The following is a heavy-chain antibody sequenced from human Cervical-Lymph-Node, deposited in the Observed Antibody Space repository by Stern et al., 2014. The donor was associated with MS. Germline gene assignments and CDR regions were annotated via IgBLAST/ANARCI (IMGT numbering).Heavy chain of an antibody. CDR3: ASRKDYYDTKLPDAFDI. CDR1: GFTFSSYS. Sequence: VQLVQSGGGLVKPGGTLRLSCAASGFTFSSYSMNWVRQAPGKGLEWVSSVSSSSIYITSATSGKGRFPISRDNAKNSLYLQMNSLRAEDTDVYYCASRKDYYDTKLPDAFDIWGQGTMVTVAS. D-gene: IGHD3-22*01. J-gene: IGHJ3*02. V-gene: IGHV3-21*01. CDR2: VSSSSIYI.